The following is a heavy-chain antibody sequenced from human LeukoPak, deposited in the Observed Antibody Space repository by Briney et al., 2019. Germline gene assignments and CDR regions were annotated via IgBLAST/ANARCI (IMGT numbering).Heavy chain of an antibody. CDR3: AKERGYTSGLGTLDY. Sequence: GRTLRLSCAASGFTFSNYAMSWVRQVPGKGLEWVSTISGSGGSTYYAAPLKGRFSISRDNSKNTLFLQMKSLRAEDTAVYYCAKERGYTSGLGTLDYWGQGTLVTVST. CDR1: GFTFSNYA. CDR2: ISGSGGST. V-gene: IGHV3-23*01. J-gene: IGHJ4*02. D-gene: IGHD6-19*01.